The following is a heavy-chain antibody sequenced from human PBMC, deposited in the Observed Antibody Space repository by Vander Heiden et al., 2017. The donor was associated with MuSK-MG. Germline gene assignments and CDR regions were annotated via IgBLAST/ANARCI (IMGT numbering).Heavy chain of an antibody. CDR2: IYYSGST. V-gene: IGHV4-59*01. CDR3: ARAPFYCSSTSCYSGDYFDY. CDR1: GGSISSYY. J-gene: IGHJ4*02. Sequence: QVQLQESGPGLVKPSETLSLTCTVSGGSISSYYLSWIRQPPGKGLEWIGYIYYSGSTNYNPSLKSRVTISVDTSKNQFSLKLSSVTAADTAVYYCARAPFYCSSTSCYSGDYFDYWGQGTLVTVSS. D-gene: IGHD2-2*01.